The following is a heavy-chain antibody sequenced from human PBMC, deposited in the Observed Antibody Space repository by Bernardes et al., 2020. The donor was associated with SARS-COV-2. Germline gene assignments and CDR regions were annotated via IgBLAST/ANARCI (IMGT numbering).Heavy chain of an antibody. CDR1: GFTFSQNA. D-gene: IGHD6-6*01. J-gene: IGHJ6*02. Sequence: GGSLRLSCVASGFTFSQNAMTWVRQAPGKGLEWVSAISGIGGSTYYAESVKGRFTISRDNSRNTVYLQMSSLRADDTAVYYCSKNAKYSSSSMEVWGQGTTVTVS. CDR2: ISGIGGST. V-gene: IGHV3-23*01. CDR3: SKNAKYSSSSMEV.